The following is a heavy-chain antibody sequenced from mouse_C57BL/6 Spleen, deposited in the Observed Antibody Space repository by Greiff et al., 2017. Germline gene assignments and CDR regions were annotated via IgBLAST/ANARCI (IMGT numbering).Heavy chain of an antibody. Sequence: QVHVKQSGAELARPGASVKMSCKASGYTFTSYTMHWVKQRPGQGLEWIGYINPSSGYTKYNQKFKDKATLTADKSSSTAYMQLSSLTSEDSAVYYCAREGYSKGYFDVWGTGTTVTVSS. CDR2: INPSSGYT. V-gene: IGHV1-4*01. CDR1: GYTFTSYT. D-gene: IGHD2-5*01. J-gene: IGHJ1*03. CDR3: AREGYSKGYFDV.